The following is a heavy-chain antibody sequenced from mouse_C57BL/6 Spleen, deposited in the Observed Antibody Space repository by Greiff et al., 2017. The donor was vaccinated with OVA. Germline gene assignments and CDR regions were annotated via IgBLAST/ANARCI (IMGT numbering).Heavy chain of an antibody. CDR3: TREDDYDGWFAY. CDR1: GFTFSSYA. J-gene: IGHJ3*01. D-gene: IGHD2-4*01. Sequence: EVKLMESGEGLVKPGGSLKLSCAASGFTFSSYAMSWVRQTPEKRLEWVAYISSGGDYIYYADTVKGRFTISRDNARNTLYLQMSSLKSEDTAMYYCTREDDYDGWFAYWGQGTLVTVSA. V-gene: IGHV5-9-1*02. CDR2: ISSGGDYI.